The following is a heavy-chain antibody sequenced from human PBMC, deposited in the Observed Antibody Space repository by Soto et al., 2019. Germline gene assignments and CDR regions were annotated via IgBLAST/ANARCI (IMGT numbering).Heavy chain of an antibody. J-gene: IGHJ6*02. D-gene: IGHD6-13*01. CDR2: ISAYNGNT. CDR3: ARSRSSSHYMDV. CDR1: GGTFSSYA. V-gene: IGHV1-18*01. Sequence: ASVKVSCKASGGTFSSYAISWVRQAPGQGLEWMGWISAYNGNTNYAQKLQGRVTMTTDTSTSTAYMELRSLRSDDTAVYYCARSRSSSHYMDVWGQGTTVTVSS.